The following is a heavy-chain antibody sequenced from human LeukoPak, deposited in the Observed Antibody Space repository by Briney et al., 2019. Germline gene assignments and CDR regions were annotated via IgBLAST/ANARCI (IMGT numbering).Heavy chain of an antibody. D-gene: IGHD6-13*01. CDR3: ARGGASSRYFDF. Sequence: SETLSLTCTVSGGSISSDYWSWIRQPPGKGLQWIAFISYSGSPDYNPSLKSRVTISIDTSKNHFSLKLTSVTSADTAVYYCARGGASSRYFDFWGQGTLVTVSS. CDR1: GGSISSDY. J-gene: IGHJ4*02. V-gene: IGHV4-59*01. CDR2: ISYSGSP.